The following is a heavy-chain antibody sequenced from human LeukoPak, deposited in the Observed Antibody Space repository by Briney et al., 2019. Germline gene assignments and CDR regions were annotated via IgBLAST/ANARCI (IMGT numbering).Heavy chain of an antibody. J-gene: IGHJ6*03. CDR3: ARIAAAGRYYYYYYMDV. V-gene: IGHV3-53*01. CDR1: GFTVSSNY. Sequence: GGSLRLSCAASGFTVSSNYMSWVRQAPGKGLEWVSVIYSGGSTYYADSVKGRFTISRDNSKNTLYLQMNSLRAEDTAVYYCARIAAAGRYYYYYYMDVWGKGTTVTISS. D-gene: IGHD6-13*01. CDR2: IYSGGST.